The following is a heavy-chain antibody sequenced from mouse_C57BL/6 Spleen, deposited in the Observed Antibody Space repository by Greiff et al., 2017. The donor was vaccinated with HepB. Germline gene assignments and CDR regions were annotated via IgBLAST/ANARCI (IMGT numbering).Heavy chain of an antibody. CDR1: GFTFSSYG. CDR2: ISSGGSYT. CDR3: ATHYYGSSIDYYFDY. V-gene: IGHV5-6*01. Sequence: EVKLMESGGDLVKPGGSLKLSCAASGFTFSSYGMSWVRQTPDKRLEWVATISSGGSYTYYPDSVKGRFTISRDNAKNTLYLKMSSLKSEDTAMYYCATHYYGSSIDYYFDYWGQGTTLTVSS. D-gene: IGHD1-1*01. J-gene: IGHJ2*01.